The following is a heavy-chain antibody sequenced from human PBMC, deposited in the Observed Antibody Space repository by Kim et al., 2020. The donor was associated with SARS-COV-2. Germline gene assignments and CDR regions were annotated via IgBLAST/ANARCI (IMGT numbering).Heavy chain of an antibody. D-gene: IGHD5-18*01. V-gene: IGHV3-74*01. Sequence: AATVKGRFTISRDKAKNTLYLHMNSLRAEDTAVYYCARGGVYSYDSFDYWGQGTLVTVSS. J-gene: IGHJ4*02. CDR3: ARGGVYSYDSFDY.